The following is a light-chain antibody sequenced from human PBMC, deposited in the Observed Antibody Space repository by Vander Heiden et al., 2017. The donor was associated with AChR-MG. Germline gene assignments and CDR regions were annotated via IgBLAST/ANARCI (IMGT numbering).Light chain of an antibody. CDR1: QGVSRY. Sequence: LVLTQSPATLSLSPWERTTLSCRASQGVSRYLAWYPQKPGQAPRLLIYDASNRATGIPARFSGSGSGTDFTLTISSLEPEDFAVSYCQQRSNWPQTFGGGTKVEIK. V-gene: IGKV3-11*01. CDR3: QQRSNWPQT. CDR2: DAS. J-gene: IGKJ4*02.